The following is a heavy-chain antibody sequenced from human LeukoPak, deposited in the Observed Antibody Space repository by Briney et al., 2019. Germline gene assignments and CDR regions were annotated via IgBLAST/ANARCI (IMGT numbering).Heavy chain of an antibody. CDR1: GGSISSRSYY. CDR3: ARGLRLYSGYDFLRY. V-gene: IGHV4-39*01. D-gene: IGHD5-12*01. CDR2: IYYSGST. J-gene: IGHJ4*02. Sequence: PSEILSLTCTVSGGSISSRSYYWGWIRQPPGKGLEWIGFIYYSGSTYYNPSLKSRVTISVDTSKNQFSLKLSSVTAADTAVYYCARGLRLYSGYDFLRYWGQGTLVTVSS.